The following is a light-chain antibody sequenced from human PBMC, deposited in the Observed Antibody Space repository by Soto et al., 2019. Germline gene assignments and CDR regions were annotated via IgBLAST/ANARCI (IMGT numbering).Light chain of an antibody. CDR1: QSISSW. CDR3: QQYNSYSRT. J-gene: IGKJ1*01. CDR2: KES. Sequence: DIQMTQPPSTLSASVGDRVTITCRASQSISSWLAWYQQKPVKAPKLLIYKESSLESGVPSRFSGSGSGTEFTLTISSLQPDDFATYYCQQYNSYSRTFGQGPKVDI. V-gene: IGKV1-5*03.